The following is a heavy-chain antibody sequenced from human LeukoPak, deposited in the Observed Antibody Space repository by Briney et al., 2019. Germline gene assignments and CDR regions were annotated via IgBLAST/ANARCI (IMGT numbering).Heavy chain of an antibody. J-gene: IGHJ4*02. CDR3: ARDRAGIAAASD. D-gene: IGHD6-13*01. Sequence: GGSLRLSCAASGFTVSSNYMSWVRQAPGKELEWVSVIYSGGSTYYADSVKGRFTISRDNSKNTLYLQMNSLRAEDTAVYYCARDRAGIAAASDWGQGTLVTVSS. CDR1: GFTVSSNY. CDR2: IYSGGST. V-gene: IGHV3-53*01.